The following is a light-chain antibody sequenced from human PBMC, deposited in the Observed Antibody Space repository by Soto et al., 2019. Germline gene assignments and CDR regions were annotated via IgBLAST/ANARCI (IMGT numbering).Light chain of an antibody. CDR3: ASWDDSLNGHWV. Sequence: SVLTQAPSASGTPGQRVTISCSGSNSNIGGNSVSWYHHLPGTAPKLLIFNNSQRPSGVPDRFSGSKSGTSASLAISGLQSEDEADYYCASWDDSLNGHWVFGGGTKLTVL. CDR1: NSNIGGNS. J-gene: IGLJ3*02. CDR2: NNS. V-gene: IGLV1-44*01.